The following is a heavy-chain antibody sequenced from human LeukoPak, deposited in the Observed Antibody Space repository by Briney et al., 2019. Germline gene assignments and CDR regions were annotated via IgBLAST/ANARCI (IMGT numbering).Heavy chain of an antibody. J-gene: IGHJ4*02. CDR1: GFTFSSYA. CDR3: AKDSSSSVPVAPFDY. V-gene: IGHV3-23*01. D-gene: IGHD2-2*01. Sequence: GGSLRLSCAASGFTFSSYAMSWVRQAPGKGLEWVSDISGSGGSTYYADSVKGRFTISRDNSKNTLYLQMNSLRAEDTAVYYCAKDSSSSVPVAPFDYWGQGTLVTVSS. CDR2: ISGSGGST.